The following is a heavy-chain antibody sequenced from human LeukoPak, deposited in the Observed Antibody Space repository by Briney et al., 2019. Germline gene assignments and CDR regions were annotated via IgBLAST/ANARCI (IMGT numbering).Heavy chain of an antibody. J-gene: IGHJ3*02. D-gene: IGHD3-3*01. Sequence: SETLSLTCAVYGWSFNDYHWTWIRQSPGEGLEWIGEIYHSGSTNYNPSLKSRVTICVDSAKKQFSLNLNSVTAADTAVYYCARGLGVVVRDAFDIWGQGTVVTVSS. V-gene: IGHV4-34*01. CDR3: ARGLGVVVRDAFDI. CDR1: GWSFNDYH. CDR2: IYHSGST.